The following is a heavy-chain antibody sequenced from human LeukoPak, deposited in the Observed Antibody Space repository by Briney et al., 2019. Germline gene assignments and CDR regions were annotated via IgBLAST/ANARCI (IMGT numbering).Heavy chain of an antibody. CDR3: ARVDYYDSSGYSGMDV. CDR1: GYTFTGYY. V-gene: IGHV1-2*06. Sequence: GASVKVSFKASGYTFTGYYMHWVRQAPGQGLEWMGRINPNSGGTNYAQKFQGRVTMTRDTSISTAYMELSRLRSDDTAVYYCARVDYYDSSGYSGMDVWGQGTTVTVSS. CDR2: INPNSGGT. J-gene: IGHJ6*02. D-gene: IGHD3-22*01.